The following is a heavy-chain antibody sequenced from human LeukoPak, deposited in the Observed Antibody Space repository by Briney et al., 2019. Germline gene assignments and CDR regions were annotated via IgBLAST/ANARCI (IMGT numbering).Heavy chain of an antibody. CDR3: ARGSGAYDGNFDY. D-gene: IGHD5-12*01. Sequence: SETLSLTCTVSGGSIGSYYWSWIRQPPGKGLEWIGYTYYSGRTNYNPSLKSRVTISVDTSKNQFSLKLSSVTAADTAVYYCARGSGAYDGNFDYWGQGTLVTVSS. CDR1: GGSIGSYY. CDR2: TYYSGRT. J-gene: IGHJ4*02. V-gene: IGHV4-59*01.